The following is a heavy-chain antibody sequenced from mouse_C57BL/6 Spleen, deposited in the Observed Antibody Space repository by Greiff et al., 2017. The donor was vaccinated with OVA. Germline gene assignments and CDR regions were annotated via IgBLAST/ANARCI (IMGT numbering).Heavy chain of an antibody. D-gene: IGHD6-1*01. CDR2: IYPGNSDT. Sequence: VQLQQSGTVLARPGASVKMSCKTSGYTFTSYWMHWVKQRPGQGLEWIGAIYPGNSDTSYNQKFKGKAKLTAVTSARTAYMELSSLTNENSAVYYCTITSSPNGVFDYWGQGTTLTVSS. CDR3: TITSSPNGVFDY. V-gene: IGHV1-5*01. J-gene: IGHJ2*01. CDR1: GYTFTSYW.